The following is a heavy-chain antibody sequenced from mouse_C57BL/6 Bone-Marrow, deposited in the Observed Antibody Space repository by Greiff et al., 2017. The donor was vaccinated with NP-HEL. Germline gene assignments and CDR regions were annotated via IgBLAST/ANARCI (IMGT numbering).Heavy chain of an antibody. D-gene: IGHD2-3*01. J-gene: IGHJ3*01. CDR1: GFSFNTYA. CDR2: IRSKSNNYAT. Sequence: EVKLVESGGGLVQPKGSLKLSCAASGFSFNTYAMNWVRQAPGKGLEWVARIRSKSNNYATYYVDSVKDRFTISRDDSESMLYLQMNNLKTEDTAMYYCVRQGGDGYYVPWFAYWGQGTLVTVSA. V-gene: IGHV10-1*01. CDR3: VRQGGDGYYVPWFAY.